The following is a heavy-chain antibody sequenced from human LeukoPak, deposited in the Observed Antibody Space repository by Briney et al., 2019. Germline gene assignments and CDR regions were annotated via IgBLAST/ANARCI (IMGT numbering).Heavy chain of an antibody. J-gene: IGHJ3*02. Sequence: GESLKISCKGSGYSFTSYWIGWVRQMPGKGLEWMGIIYPGDSDTRYSPSFQGQVTISADKSISTAYLQWSSLKASDTAMYYGARPGGESEASYAFDIWGQGTMVTVSS. CDR1: GYSFTSYW. V-gene: IGHV5-51*01. CDR2: IYPGDSDT. D-gene: IGHD2-8*02. CDR3: ARPGGESEASYAFDI.